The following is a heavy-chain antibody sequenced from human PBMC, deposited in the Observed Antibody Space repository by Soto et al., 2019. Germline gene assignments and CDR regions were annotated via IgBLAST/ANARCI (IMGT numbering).Heavy chain of an antibody. CDR1: GFTFSSYS. Sequence: GGSLRLSCAASGFTFSSYSMNWVRQAPGKGLEWVSSISSSSSYIYYADSVKGRFTISRYNAKNSLYLQMNSLRAEDTAVYYCARDQEQLGGGWYYYYGMDVWGQGTTVTVSS. V-gene: IGHV3-21*01. J-gene: IGHJ6*02. D-gene: IGHD6-6*01. CDR2: ISSSSSYI. CDR3: ARDQEQLGGGWYYYYGMDV.